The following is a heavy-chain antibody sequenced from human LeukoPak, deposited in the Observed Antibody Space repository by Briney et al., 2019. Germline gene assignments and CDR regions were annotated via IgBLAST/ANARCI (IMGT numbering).Heavy chain of an antibody. D-gene: IGHD3-3*01. V-gene: IGHV1-8*03. J-gene: IGHJ4*02. CDR1: GYTFTSYD. Sequence: ASVKVSFKASGYTFTSYDINWVRQAAGQGLEWMGWMNPNSGNTGYAQKFQGRVTITRNTSISTAYMELSSLRSEDTAVYYCARLNYDFWSGYYILDYWGQGTLVTVSS. CDR3: ARLNYDFWSGYYILDY. CDR2: MNPNSGNT.